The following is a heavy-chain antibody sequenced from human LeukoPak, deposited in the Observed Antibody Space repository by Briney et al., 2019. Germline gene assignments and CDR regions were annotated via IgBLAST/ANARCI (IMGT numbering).Heavy chain of an antibody. V-gene: IGHV3-23*01. Sequence: GGSLRLSCAASGFTFSSYGMSWVRQAPGKGLEWVSAISGSGGSTYYADPVKGRFTISRDNSKNTLYLQMNSLRAEDTAVYYCAKVVGLLRHQYYFDYWGQGTLVTVSS. CDR3: AKVVGLLRHQYYFDY. CDR1: GFTFSSYG. J-gene: IGHJ4*02. D-gene: IGHD3-22*01. CDR2: ISGSGGST.